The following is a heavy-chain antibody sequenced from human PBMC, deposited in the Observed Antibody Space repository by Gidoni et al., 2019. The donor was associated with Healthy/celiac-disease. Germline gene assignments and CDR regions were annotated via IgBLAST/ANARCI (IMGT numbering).Heavy chain of an antibody. CDR1: GVSFSVYY. CDR3: ARGSRIAVAGAFDY. Sequence: QVQLPQWGAGLLKPSEPLSLTCAVYGVSFSVYYWSWIRKPPGKGLEWIGEINHSGSTNYNPSLKSRVTISVDTSKNQFSLKLSSVTAADTAVYYCARGSRIAVAGAFDYWGQGTLVTVSS. CDR2: INHSGST. D-gene: IGHD6-19*01. V-gene: IGHV4-34*01. J-gene: IGHJ4*02.